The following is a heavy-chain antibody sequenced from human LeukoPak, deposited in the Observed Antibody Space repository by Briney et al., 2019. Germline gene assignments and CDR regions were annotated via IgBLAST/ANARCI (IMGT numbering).Heavy chain of an antibody. D-gene: IGHD6-6*01. J-gene: IGHJ4*02. CDR2: ISAYNGNT. V-gene: IGHV1-18*01. CDR3: ARAAEAARPHDY. CDR1: GYTFTSYG. Sequence: ASVEVSCKASGYTFTSYGISWVRQAPGQGLEWMGWISAYNGNTNYAQKLQGRVTMTTDTSTSTAYMELRSLRSDDTAVYYCARAAEAARPHDYWGQGTLVTVSS.